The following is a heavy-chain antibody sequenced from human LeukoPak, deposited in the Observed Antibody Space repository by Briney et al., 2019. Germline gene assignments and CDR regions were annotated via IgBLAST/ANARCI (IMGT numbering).Heavy chain of an antibody. CDR3: ATRRGFELFFDL. CDR2: IYYSGTT. J-gene: IGHJ4*02. CDR1: GGSINSYY. V-gene: IGHV4-59*01. Sequence: SETLSLTCTVTGGSINSYYWSWIRQPPGKGLEWIGYIYYSGTTYYNPSLNSRVTILADTSKSQFSLKLNSVTAADTAVYFCATRRGFELFFDLWGQGTRVTVSS. D-gene: IGHD3-10*01.